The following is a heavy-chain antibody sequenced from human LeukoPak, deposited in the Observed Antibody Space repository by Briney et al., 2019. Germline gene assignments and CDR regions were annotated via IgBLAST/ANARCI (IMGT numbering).Heavy chain of an antibody. J-gene: IGHJ3*02. CDR2: INYSGST. D-gene: IGHD3-22*01. CDR3: ARGYYYDSSGPAIAFDI. Sequence: SETLSLTCAVYGGSFSGYYWCWIRQSPGKGLEWIGEINYSGSTNYNPSLKSRVTISVDTSKKQFSLGLSSVTAADTAVYYCARGYYYDSSGPAIAFDIWGQGTMATVSS. V-gene: IGHV4-34*01. CDR1: GGSFSGYY.